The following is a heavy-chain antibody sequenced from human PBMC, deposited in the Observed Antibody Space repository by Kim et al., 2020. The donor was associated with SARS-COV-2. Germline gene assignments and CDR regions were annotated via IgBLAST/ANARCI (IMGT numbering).Heavy chain of an antibody. J-gene: IGHJ4*02. D-gene: IGHD6-19*01. V-gene: IGHV4-31*02. CDR3: VRIAVAGTIDY. Sequence: THNNPSLKSRVTISVDTPNNQFSLKLGSVTAADTAVYYCVRIAVAGTIDYWGQGTLVTVSS. CDR2: T.